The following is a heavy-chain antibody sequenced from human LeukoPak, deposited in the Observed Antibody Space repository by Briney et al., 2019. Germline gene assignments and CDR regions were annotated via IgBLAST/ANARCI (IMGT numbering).Heavy chain of an antibody. J-gene: IGHJ4*02. D-gene: IGHD4-17*01. CDR2: ISSSSSYI. Sequence: GGSLRLSCAASGFTFSSYWMSWVRQAPGKGLEWVSSISSSSSYIYYADSVKGRFTISRDNAKNSLYLQMNSLRAEDTAVYYCARAPYGETEFSACNYWGQGTLVTVSS. CDR1: GFTFSSYW. CDR3: ARAPYGETEFSACNY. V-gene: IGHV3-21*01.